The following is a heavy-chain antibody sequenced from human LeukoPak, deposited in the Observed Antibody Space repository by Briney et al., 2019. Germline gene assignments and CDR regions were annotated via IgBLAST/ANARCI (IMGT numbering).Heavy chain of an antibody. Sequence: GGSLRLSCAASGFTFSSYWMYWVRQAPGKGLVWVSRINSDGSTTHYADSVKGRFTISRDNAKNTLYLQMNSLRAEDTAVYYCARVLVEMGTNYWGQGTLVTVSS. V-gene: IGHV3-74*01. CDR2: INSDGSTT. D-gene: IGHD5-24*01. J-gene: IGHJ4*02. CDR1: GFTFSSYW. CDR3: ARVLVEMGTNY.